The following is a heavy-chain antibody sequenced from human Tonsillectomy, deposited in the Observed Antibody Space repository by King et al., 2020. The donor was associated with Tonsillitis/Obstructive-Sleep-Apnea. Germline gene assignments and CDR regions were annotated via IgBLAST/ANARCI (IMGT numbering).Heavy chain of an antibody. CDR2: ISYDGSNK. CDR3: AKGGYCSSTSCSYYYYYYMDV. J-gene: IGHJ6*03. CDR1: GFTFSSYG. D-gene: IGHD2-2*01. Sequence: VQLVESGGGVVQPGRSLRLSCAASGFTFSSYGMHWVRQAPGKGLEWVAGISYDGSNKYYADSVKGRFTISRDNSKNTLYLQMNSLRAEDTAVYYCAKGGYCSSTSCSYYYYYYMDVWGKGTTVTVSS. V-gene: IGHV3-30*18.